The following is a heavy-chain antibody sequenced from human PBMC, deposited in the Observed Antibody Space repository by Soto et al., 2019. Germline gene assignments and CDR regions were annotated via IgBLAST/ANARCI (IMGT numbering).Heavy chain of an antibody. CDR3: ARQARWITMFRGVITTNNGFDP. CDR2: IDPSDSYT. Sequence: HGESLKISCKGSGYSFTSYWISWVRQMPGKGLEWMGRIDPSDSYTNYSPSFQGHVTISADKSISTAYLQWSSLKASDTAMYYCARQARWITMFRGVITTNNGFDPWGQGTLFTSPQ. J-gene: IGHJ5*02. D-gene: IGHD3-10*01. CDR1: GYSFTSYW. V-gene: IGHV5-10-1*01.